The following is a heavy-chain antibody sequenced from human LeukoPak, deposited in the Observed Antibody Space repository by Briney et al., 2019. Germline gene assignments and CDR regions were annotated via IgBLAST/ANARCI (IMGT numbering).Heavy chain of an antibody. J-gene: IGHJ2*01. Sequence: PSQTVSLTCTVSGGSISSYYWSWIRQPPGKGLVWIGDIYYSGSTNYNPSLKSRVTISVDTSKNQFSLKLSSVTAADTDVYHCARKMPAIIRGYYYPRFNWDGDLGGRGTLVTVSS. V-gene: IGHV4-59*01. D-gene: IGHD3-22*01. CDR3: ARKMPAIIRGYYYPRFNWDGDL. CDR1: GGSISSYY. CDR2: IYYSGST.